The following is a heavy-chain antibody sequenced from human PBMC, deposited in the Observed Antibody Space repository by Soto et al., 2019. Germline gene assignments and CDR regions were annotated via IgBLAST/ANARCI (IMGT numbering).Heavy chain of an antibody. CDR1: GGTFSSYA. D-gene: IGHD2-2*02. J-gene: IGHJ5*02. CDR2: IIPIFGTA. Sequence: ASVKVSCKASGGTFSSYAISWVRQAPGQGLEWMGGIIPIFGTANYAQKFQGRVTITADESTSTAYMELSSLRSEDTAVYYCAARTDIVVVPDAIQGSNWFDPWGQGTLVTVSS. V-gene: IGHV1-69*13. CDR3: AARTDIVVVPDAIQGSNWFDP.